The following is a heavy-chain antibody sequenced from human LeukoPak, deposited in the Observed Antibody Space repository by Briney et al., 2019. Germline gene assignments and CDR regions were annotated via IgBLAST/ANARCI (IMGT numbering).Heavy chain of an antibody. V-gene: IGHV4-61*02. D-gene: IGHD6-19*01. CDR3: ARDNHAVAGTIYYYYYMDV. Sequence: SQTLSLTCTVSGGSISSGTYYWSWIRQPAGKGLEWIGRTYISGSTYYNPSLKSRVTISVDTSKNQFSLKLSSVTAADTAVYYCARDNHAVAGTIYYYYYMDVWGKGTTVTVSS. CDR2: TYISGST. CDR1: GGSISSGTYY. J-gene: IGHJ6*03.